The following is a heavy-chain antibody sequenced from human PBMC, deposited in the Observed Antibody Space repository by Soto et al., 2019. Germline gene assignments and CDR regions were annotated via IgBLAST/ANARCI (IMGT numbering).Heavy chain of an antibody. CDR1: GGTFSSYA. J-gene: IGHJ5*02. CDR2: IIPIFGTA. D-gene: IGHD3-9*01. Sequence: GASEKVSCKASGGTFSSYAISWVRQAPGQGLEWMGGIIPIFGTANYAQKFQGRVTITADESTSTAYMELSSLRSEDTAVYYCARDTDTIYTLASDPWGQGTLVTVSS. V-gene: IGHV1-69*13. CDR3: ARDTDTIYTLASDP.